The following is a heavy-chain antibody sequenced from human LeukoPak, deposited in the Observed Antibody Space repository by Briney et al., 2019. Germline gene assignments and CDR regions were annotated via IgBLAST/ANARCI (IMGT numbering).Heavy chain of an antibody. CDR1: GFTFSSYG. V-gene: IGHV3-30*02. J-gene: IGHJ6*03. CDR3: AKYLYSSGVHCYYYMDV. D-gene: IGHD6-19*01. CDR2: IRYDGSNK. Sequence: GGSLRLSCAASGFTFSSYGMHWVRQAPGKGLEWVAFIRYDGSNKYYADSVKGRFTISRDNSKNTLYLQMNSLRAEDTAVYYCAKYLYSSGVHCYYYMDVWGKGTTVTVSS.